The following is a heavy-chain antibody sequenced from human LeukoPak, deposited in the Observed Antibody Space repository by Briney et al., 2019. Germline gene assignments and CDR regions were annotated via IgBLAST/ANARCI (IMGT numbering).Heavy chain of an antibody. CDR3: ARHQTYYYDSSGYYYASDAFDI. V-gene: IGHV3-48*04. CDR2: ISSSGSTI. D-gene: IGHD3-22*01. J-gene: IGHJ3*02. CDR1: GFTLSSHS. Sequence: GGSLRLSCAASGFTLSSHSMNWVRQAPGKGLEWVSYISSSGSTIYYADSVKGRFTISRDNAKNSLYLQMNSLRAEDTAVYYCARHQTYYYDSSGYYYASDAFDIWGQGTMVTVSS.